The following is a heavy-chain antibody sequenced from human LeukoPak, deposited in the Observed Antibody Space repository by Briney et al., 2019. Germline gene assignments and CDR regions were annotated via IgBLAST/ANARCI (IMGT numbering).Heavy chain of an antibody. CDR3: ARLNYDYIWGNYRYYFDY. CDR2: IYYSGST. V-gene: IGHV4-39*07. CDR1: GGSISSSSYY. Sequence: PSETLSLTCTVSGGSISSSSYYWGWIRQPPGKGLEWIGSIYYSGSTSYNPSLKSRVTISVDTSKNQFSLKLSSVTAADTAVYYCARLNYDYIWGNYRYYFDYWGQGTLVTVSS. J-gene: IGHJ4*02. D-gene: IGHD3-16*02.